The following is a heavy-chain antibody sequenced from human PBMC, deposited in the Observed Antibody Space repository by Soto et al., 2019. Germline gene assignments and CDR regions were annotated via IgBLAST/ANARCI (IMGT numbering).Heavy chain of an antibody. CDR2: ISSNGGST. V-gene: IGHV3-64*01. CDR3: ARGSPTSPLGYCSGGSCYSDPLDY. Sequence: GGSLRLSCAASGFTFSSYAMHWVRQAPGKGLEYVSAISSNGGSTYYANSVKGRFTISRDNSKNTLYLQMGSLRAEDMAVYYCARGSPTSPLGYCSGGSCYSDPLDYWGQGTLVTVSS. D-gene: IGHD2-15*01. J-gene: IGHJ4*02. CDR1: GFTFSSYA.